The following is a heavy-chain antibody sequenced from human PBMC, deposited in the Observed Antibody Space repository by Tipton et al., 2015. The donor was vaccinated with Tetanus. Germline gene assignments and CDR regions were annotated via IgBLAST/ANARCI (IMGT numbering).Heavy chain of an antibody. CDR1: GGSISSGAYY. CDR3: ASHPYSSGYFDY. Sequence: TLSLTCTVSGGSISSGAYYWSWIRQHPGKGLEWIGYIYYSGSTYFNPSLKSRVTISVDTSKNQFSLKLGSVTAADTAVYYCASHPYSSGYFDYWGQGTLVTVSS. V-gene: IGHV4-31*03. D-gene: IGHD6-19*01. J-gene: IGHJ4*02. CDR2: IYYSGST.